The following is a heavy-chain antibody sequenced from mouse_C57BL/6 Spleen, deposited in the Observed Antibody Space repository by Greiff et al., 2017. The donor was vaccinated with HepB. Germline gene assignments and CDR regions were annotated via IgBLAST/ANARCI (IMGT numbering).Heavy chain of an antibody. CDR1: GFNIKDYY. J-gene: IGHJ3*01. V-gene: IGHV14-1*01. Sequence: VQLQQSGAELVRPGASVKLSCPASGFNIKDYYMHWVKQRPEQGLEWIGRIDPEDGDTEYGTKFQGKATMTADTSSNTAYLQLSSLTSEDTAVYYCTKWQLRRRQFDYWGQGTMVTVS. CDR2: IDPEDGDT. D-gene: IGHD3-2*02. CDR3: TKWQLRRRQFDY.